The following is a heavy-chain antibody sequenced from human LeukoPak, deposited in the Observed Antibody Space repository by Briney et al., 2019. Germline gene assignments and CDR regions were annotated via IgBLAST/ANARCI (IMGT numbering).Heavy chain of an antibody. V-gene: IGHV4-39*01. CDR1: GGSISSSSYY. CDR3: ARVTTVTTGEYYFDS. D-gene: IGHD4-17*01. Sequence: PSETLSLTCTVSGGSISSSSYYWGWVRQPPGKGLEWIGSIYYSGSTYYNPSLKSRVTISVDTSKNQFSLKLSSVTAADTAVYYCARVTTVTTGEYYFDSWGQGTLVTVSS. CDR2: IYYSGST. J-gene: IGHJ4*02.